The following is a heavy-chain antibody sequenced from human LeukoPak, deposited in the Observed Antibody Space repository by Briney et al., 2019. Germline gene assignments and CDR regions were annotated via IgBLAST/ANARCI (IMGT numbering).Heavy chain of an antibody. J-gene: IGHJ4*02. CDR3: ARVRYGSGSYYFDN. D-gene: IGHD3-10*01. Sequence: PSETLSLTCTVSGGSVSNASYYWSWIRQPPGKGLDWIGYVYYSGSTNYSPSLQSRVTVSVDTSKNQFSPKLTSVTAADTAVYYCARVRYGSGSYYFDNWGQGTLVTVSS. V-gene: IGHV4-61*01. CDR2: VYYSGST. CDR1: GGSVSNASYY.